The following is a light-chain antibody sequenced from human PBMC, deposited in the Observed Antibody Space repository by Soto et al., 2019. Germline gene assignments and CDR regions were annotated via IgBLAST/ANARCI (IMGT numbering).Light chain of an antibody. J-gene: IGLJ1*01. CDR2: EVS. CDR3: SAYTISSSLV. V-gene: IGLV2-14*01. CDR1: SSDVGGYNY. Sequence: QSALTQPASVSGSPGQSITISCTGTSSDVGGYNYVSWYQQHPGKAPKLIIYEVSNRPSGVSHRFSGSRSGNTASLTISGLQAEDEADYFCSAYTISSSLVFGTGTKVTVL.